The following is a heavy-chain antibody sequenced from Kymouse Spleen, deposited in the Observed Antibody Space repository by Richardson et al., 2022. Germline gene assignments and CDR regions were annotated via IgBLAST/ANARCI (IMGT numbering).Heavy chain of an antibody. J-gene: IGHJ4*02. D-gene: IGHD3-10*01. Sequence: QVQLQESGPGLVKPSQTLSLTCTVSGGSISSGGYYWSWIRQHPGKGLEWIGYIYYSGSTYYNPSLKSRVTISVDTSKNQFSLKLSSVTAADTAVYYCARNYGSGSYYPSLFDYWGQGTLVTVSS. CDR3: ARNYGSGSYYPSLFDY. CDR2: IYYSGST. CDR1: GGSISSGGYY. V-gene: IGHV4-31*03.